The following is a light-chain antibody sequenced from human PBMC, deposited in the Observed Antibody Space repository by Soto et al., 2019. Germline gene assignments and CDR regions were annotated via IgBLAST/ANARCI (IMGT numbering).Light chain of an antibody. CDR2: GAS. V-gene: IGKV3-20*01. J-gene: IGKJ4*01. CDR3: QQYGSATLT. Sequence: EIVLTQSPGTLSLSPGERATLSCRASQSVSSSYLAWYQQKPGQAPRLLIYGASSRATGIPDRFSGSGSGTDFPLTISRLEPGDFAVYYCQQYGSATLTFGGGTKVDIK. CDR1: QSVSSSY.